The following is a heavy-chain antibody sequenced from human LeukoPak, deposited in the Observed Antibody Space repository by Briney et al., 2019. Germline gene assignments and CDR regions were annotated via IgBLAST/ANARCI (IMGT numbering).Heavy chain of an antibody. CDR1: RFIFSTYS. CDR2: ISDGGTNT. Sequence: PGGSLRLSCAASRFIFSTYSMSWVRQAPGRGPEWVSSISDGGTNTYYADSVKGRFTISRDNSKNTLSLQMSNLRDEDTAVYYCAKDAAAVTGRRAGFDYWGQGALVTVSS. J-gene: IGHJ4*02. D-gene: IGHD6-19*01. V-gene: IGHV3-23*01. CDR3: AKDAAAVTGRRAGFDY.